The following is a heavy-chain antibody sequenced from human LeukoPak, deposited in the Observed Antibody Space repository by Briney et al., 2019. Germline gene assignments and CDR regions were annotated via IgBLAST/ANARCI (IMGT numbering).Heavy chain of an antibody. CDR3: FKYSSSSVDY. D-gene: IGHD6-13*01. V-gene: IGHV3-49*04. CDR1: GFTFGEYA. Sequence: GRSLRLSCTASGFTFGEYAMGWVRQAPGKGLEWVSFIRGRVHGGTTEYAASVKGRFTISRDDSKSIAYLQMNSLKIEDTAVYYCFKYSSSSVDYWGQGTLVTVSS. CDR2: IRGRVHGGTT. J-gene: IGHJ4*02.